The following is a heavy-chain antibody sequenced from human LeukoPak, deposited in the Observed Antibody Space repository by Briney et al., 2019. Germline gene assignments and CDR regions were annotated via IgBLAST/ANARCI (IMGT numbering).Heavy chain of an antibody. CDR2: ITPVSGTT. CDR3: AIGPHKHLGPYSSAWDGGDY. V-gene: IGHV3-23*01. Sequence: GSLRLSCAASGFPFGNEAMGGVRQAPEWGRGCVSTITPVSGTTYYADSVKGRFTISRDNSKNTLYLQMDSLTPEDTAIYYCAIGPHKHLGPYSSAWDGGDYWGQGTLVTVSS. CDR1: GFPFGNEA. D-gene: IGHD6-19*01. J-gene: IGHJ4*02.